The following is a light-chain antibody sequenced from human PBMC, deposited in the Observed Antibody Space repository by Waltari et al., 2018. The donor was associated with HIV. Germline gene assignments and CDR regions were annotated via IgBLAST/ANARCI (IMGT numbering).Light chain of an antibody. CDR2: GAS. V-gene: IGLV1-40*01. CDR1: RSNIGAGYD. Sequence: QSVLTQPPSVSGAPGERVTLSCTGTRSNIGAGYDVHWYQQFPGTAPKRRIAGASTRPSGVPDRVSGFKSGTSASLVSTGRQAEDEADYYGQSYDTSRTGSDVIFGGGTRLTVL. CDR3: QSYDTSRTGSDVI. J-gene: IGLJ2*01.